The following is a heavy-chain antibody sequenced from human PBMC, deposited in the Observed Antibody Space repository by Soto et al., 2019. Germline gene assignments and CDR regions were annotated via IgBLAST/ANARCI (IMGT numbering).Heavy chain of an antibody. CDR3: ARDRVYYDSSGHPLGY. CDR1: GFTFSSYG. J-gene: IGHJ4*02. V-gene: IGHV3-33*01. D-gene: IGHD3-22*01. CDR2: IWYDGSNK. Sequence: GGSLRLSCAASGFTFSSYGMHWVRQAPGKGLEWVAVIWYDGSNKYYADSVKGRFTISRDNSKNTLYLQMNSLRAEDTAVYYCARDRVYYDSSGHPLGYWGQGTLVTVSS.